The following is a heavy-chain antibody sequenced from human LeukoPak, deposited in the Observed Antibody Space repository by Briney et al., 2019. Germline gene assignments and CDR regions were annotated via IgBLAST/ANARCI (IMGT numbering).Heavy chain of an antibody. Sequence: ASVKVSCKASGYTFTGYYMHWARQAPGQGLEWMGWINPNSGDTNYAQRFQGRVTMTRDTSISTAYMDLSRLRSDDTAVYYCARDSGYCSSTGCYYFDYWGQGTLVTVSS. D-gene: IGHD2-2*01. CDR2: INPNSGDT. V-gene: IGHV1-2*02. CDR1: GYTFTGYY. CDR3: ARDSGYCSSTGCYYFDY. J-gene: IGHJ4*02.